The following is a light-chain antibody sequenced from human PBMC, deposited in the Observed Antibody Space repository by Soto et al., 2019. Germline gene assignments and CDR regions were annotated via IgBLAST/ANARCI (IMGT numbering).Light chain of an antibody. Sequence: QSVLTHPRSVTGSPGQSVTISCTGTSSDVGGYNYVSWYQQHPGKAPKLMIYEVSKRPSGVPDRFSGSKSGNPASLTVSGLQAEDEADYYCTSYAGTYSFFYVFGTGTKVTVL. CDR3: TSYAGTYSFFYV. CDR2: EVS. CDR1: SSDVGGYNY. V-gene: IGLV2-11*01. J-gene: IGLJ1*01.